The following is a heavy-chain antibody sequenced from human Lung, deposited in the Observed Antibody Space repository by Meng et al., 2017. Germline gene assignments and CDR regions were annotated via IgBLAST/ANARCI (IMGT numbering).Heavy chain of an antibody. CDR3: ARDEDISAAGKLFGDS. CDR2: IDPKSGDT. J-gene: IGHJ4*02. Sequence: ASVKISCKPSGYNFPDYWLHWVRRAPGQGLEWMGRIDPKSGDTHYAQRFQGRITMTGDTSISTAYMELSGLRSDDAAMYYCARDEDISAAGKLFGDSWGQGTRVTVYS. V-gene: IGHV1-2*06. CDR1: GYNFPDYW. D-gene: IGHD6-13*01.